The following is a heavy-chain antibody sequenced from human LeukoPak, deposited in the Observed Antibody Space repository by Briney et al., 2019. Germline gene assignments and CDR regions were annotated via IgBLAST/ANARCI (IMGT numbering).Heavy chain of an antibody. V-gene: IGHV4-34*01. CDR3: ARPDYYGSGFDP. Sequence: SETLSLTCAVYGGSFSGYYWSWIRQPPGKGLEWIGEINHSGSTNYNPSLKSRVTISVDTSKNQFSLKLSSVTAADTAVYYCARPDYYGSGFDPWGQGTLVTVSS. J-gene: IGHJ5*02. CDR1: GGSFSGYY. D-gene: IGHD3-10*01. CDR2: INHSGST.